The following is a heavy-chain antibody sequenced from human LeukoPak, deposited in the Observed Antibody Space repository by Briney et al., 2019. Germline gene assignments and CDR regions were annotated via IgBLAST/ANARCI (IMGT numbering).Heavy chain of an antibody. D-gene: IGHD3-16*01. V-gene: IGHV3-7*01. Sequence: AGGSLRLSCAASGFSLRLYWMSWVRQAPGKGLEWVANIKQDGSDKHYVEAVKGRFIISRDNAKNSLYLQMNSLRAEDTAVYYCARDHYYASLYYFDYWGQGTLVTVSS. CDR1: GFSLRLYW. J-gene: IGHJ4*02. CDR3: ARDHYYASLYYFDY. CDR2: IKQDGSDK.